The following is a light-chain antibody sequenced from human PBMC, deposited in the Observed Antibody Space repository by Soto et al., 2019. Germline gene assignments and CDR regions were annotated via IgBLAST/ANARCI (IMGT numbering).Light chain of an antibody. CDR2: DDD. CDR1: SSNIGGNS. V-gene: IGLV1-51*01. J-gene: IGLJ1*01. CDR3: GSWDNSLSAYV. Sequence: QSVLTQPPSVSAAPGQMVTISCSGSSSNIGGNSVSWYQQLPGTAPKLLIYDDDKRPSGIPDRFSGSKSGTSATLGITGFQTGDEADYYCGSWDNSLSAYVFGTGTKVTVL.